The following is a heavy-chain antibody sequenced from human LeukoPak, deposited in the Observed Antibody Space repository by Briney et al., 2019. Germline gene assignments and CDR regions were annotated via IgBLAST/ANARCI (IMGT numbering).Heavy chain of an antibody. D-gene: IGHD3-9*01. CDR1: GGTFSSYA. CDR2: IIPIFGTA. J-gene: IGHJ4*02. Sequence: GASVKVSCKASGGTFSSYAISWVRQAPGQGLEWMGGIIPIFGTANYAQKFQGRVTITADESTSTAYMELSSLRSEDTAVYYCARVLRYFDWLLGSFDYWGQGTLVIVSS. V-gene: IGHV1-69*13. CDR3: ARVLRYFDWLLGSFDY.